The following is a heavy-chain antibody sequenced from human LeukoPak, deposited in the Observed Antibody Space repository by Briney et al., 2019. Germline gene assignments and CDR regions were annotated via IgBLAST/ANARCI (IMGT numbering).Heavy chain of an antibody. Sequence: PGASLRLSCAASGFTFSSYAMSWVRQAPGKGLEWVSAISGSGGSTYYADSVKGRFTISRDNSKNTLYLQMNSLRAEDTAVYYCAKGARGVIRSYYYYYGMDVWGQGTTVTVSS. V-gene: IGHV3-23*01. CDR1: GFTFSSYA. J-gene: IGHJ6*02. D-gene: IGHD3-10*01. CDR2: ISGSGGST. CDR3: AKGARGVIRSYYYYYGMDV.